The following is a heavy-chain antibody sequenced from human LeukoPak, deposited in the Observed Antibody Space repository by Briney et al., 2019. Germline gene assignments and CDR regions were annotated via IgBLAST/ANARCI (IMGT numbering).Heavy chain of an antibody. CDR2: ISYDGSNK. V-gene: IGHV3-30*18. Sequence: PGGSLRLSCAASGFTFSSYGMHWVRQAPGKGLEWVAVISYDGSNKYYADSVKGRFTISRDNSKNTLYLQMNSLRAEDTAVYYCAKDSIHYYDSSGYYYTGLLDYWGQGTLVTVSS. CDR3: AKDSIHYYDSSGYYYTGLLDY. D-gene: IGHD3-22*01. J-gene: IGHJ4*02. CDR1: GFTFSSYG.